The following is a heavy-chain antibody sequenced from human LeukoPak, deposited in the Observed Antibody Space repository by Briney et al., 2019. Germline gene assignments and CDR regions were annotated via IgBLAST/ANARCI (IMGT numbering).Heavy chain of an antibody. CDR3: ARRAGAYSHPYDY. V-gene: IGHV3-48*01. D-gene: IGHD4/OR15-4a*01. CDR1: GFIFSSYS. J-gene: IGHJ4*02. Sequence: GGSLRLSCAASGFIFSSYSMNWARQAPGKGLEWISYISSSSTTKYYADSVKGRFTISRDNAKNSLYLQMNSLRAEDTAVYYCARRAGAYSHPYDYWGQGTLVTVSS. CDR2: ISSSSTTK.